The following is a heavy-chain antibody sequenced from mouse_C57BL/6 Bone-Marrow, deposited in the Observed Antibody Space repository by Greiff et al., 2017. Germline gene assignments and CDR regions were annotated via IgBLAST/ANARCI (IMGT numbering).Heavy chain of an antibody. CDR1: GYTFTDHT. J-gene: IGHJ4*01. D-gene: IGHD1-1*01. V-gene: IGHV1-78*01. CDR3: AIPNYGSSYDYAMDD. Sequence: VQLQQSDAELVKPGASVKISCKVSGYTFTDHTIHWMKQRPEQGLEWIGYIYPSDGSTKYNEKFKGKATLTVDQSSSTAYMQLNSLTSEDCAVYVCAIPNYGSSYDYAMDDWGQGTSVTVSS. CDR2: IYPSDGST.